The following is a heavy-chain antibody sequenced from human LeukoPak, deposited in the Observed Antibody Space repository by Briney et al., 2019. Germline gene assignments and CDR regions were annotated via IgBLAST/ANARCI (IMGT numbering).Heavy chain of an antibody. CDR2: ISSSSSTI. V-gene: IGHV3-48*04. CDR1: GFTSSSYS. J-gene: IGHJ4*02. D-gene: IGHD1-26*01. Sequence: GGSLRLSCAASGFTSSSYSMNRVRQAPGKGLEWVSYISSSSSTIYYADSVKGRFTISRDNAKNSLYLQMNSLRAEDTAVYYCARSGVGSAPPFDYWGQGTLVTVSS. CDR3: ARSGVGSAPPFDY.